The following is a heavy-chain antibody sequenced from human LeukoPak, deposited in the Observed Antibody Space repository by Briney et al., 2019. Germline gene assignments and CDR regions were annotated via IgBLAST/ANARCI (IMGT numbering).Heavy chain of an antibody. J-gene: IGHJ5*02. CDR3: ARYPAGNDFWSGYYIFTGSGWFDP. Sequence: SETLSVTCTVSGGSISSHYWSWIRQPPGKGLEWIGYIYYSGSTNYNPSLKSRVTISVDTSKNQFSLQLSSVTAADTAVYYCARYPAGNDFWSGYYIFTGSGWFDPWGQGTLVTVSS. CDR2: IYYSGST. D-gene: IGHD3-3*01. CDR1: GGSISSHY. V-gene: IGHV4-59*11.